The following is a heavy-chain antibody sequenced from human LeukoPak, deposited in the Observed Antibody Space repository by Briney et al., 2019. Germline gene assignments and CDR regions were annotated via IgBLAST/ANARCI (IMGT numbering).Heavy chain of an antibody. J-gene: IGHJ5*02. CDR2: IYYSGST. Sequence: SETLSLTCIVSGGSISSYYWSWIRQPPGKGLEWIGYIYYSGSTNYNPSLKSRVTISVDTSKNQFSLKLSSVTGADTAVYHCARDSESDSDNWFDPWGQGTLVTVSS. D-gene: IGHD2-21*01. CDR3: ARDSESDSDNWFDP. CDR1: GGSISSYY. V-gene: IGHV4-59*01.